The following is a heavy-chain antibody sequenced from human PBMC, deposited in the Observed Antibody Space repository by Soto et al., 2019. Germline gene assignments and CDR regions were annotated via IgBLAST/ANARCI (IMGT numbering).Heavy chain of an antibody. V-gene: IGHV3-72*01. D-gene: IGHD3-22*01. CDR1: GFIFSDHY. CDR2: SRNKANSYTT. Sequence: GGSLRLSCAASGFIFSDHYMDWVRQAPGKGLEWVGRSRNKANSYTTDYAASVKGRFTISRDDSNNSLYLRMNSLKTEDSAVYHCGRVSGGSGYYYAGDWGQGTLVTVSS. CDR3: GRVSGGSGYYYAGD. J-gene: IGHJ4*01.